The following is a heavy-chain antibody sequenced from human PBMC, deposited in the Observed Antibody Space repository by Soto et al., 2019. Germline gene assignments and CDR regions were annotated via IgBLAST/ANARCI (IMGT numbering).Heavy chain of an antibody. CDR3: AKTETYYFDSSGYYTEYFQH. V-gene: IGHV3-23*01. CDR1: GFTLSSYA. Sequence: EVQLLETGGGLVQPGGSLRLSCAASGFTLSSYAMSWVRQAPGKGLEWVSAISRSGGSTYNADSVKGRFTISRDNSKNTLYLQMNSLRAEDTAVYYCAKTETYYFDSSGYYTEYFQHWGQGTLVTVSS. CDR2: ISRSGGST. D-gene: IGHD3-22*01. J-gene: IGHJ1*01.